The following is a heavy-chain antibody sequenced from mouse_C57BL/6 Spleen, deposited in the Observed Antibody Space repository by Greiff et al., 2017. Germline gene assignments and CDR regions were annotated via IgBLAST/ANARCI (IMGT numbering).Heavy chain of an antibody. J-gene: IGHJ4*01. CDR2: IYPGDGDT. CDR1: GYAFSSSW. V-gene: IGHV1-82*01. D-gene: IGHD2-5*01. CDR3: ARDSNYENAMDY. Sequence: VKVVESGPELVKPGASVKISCKASGYAFSSSWMNWVKQRPGKGLEWIGRIYPGDGDTNYNGKFKGKATLTADKSSSTAYMQLSSLTSEDSAVYFCARDSNYENAMDYWGQGTSVTVSS.